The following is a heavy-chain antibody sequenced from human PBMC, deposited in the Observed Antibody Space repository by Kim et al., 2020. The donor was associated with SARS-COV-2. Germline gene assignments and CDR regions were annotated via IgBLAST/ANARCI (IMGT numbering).Heavy chain of an antibody. J-gene: IGHJ3*02. CDR2: ISWNSGSM. D-gene: IGHD3-22*01. CDR3: AKDRNYYDSSGGAFDI. V-gene: IGHV3-9*01. Sequence: GGSLRLSCAASGFTFDDYAMHWVRQAPGKGLEWVSGISWNSGSMGYADSVKGRFTISRDNAKNSLYLQMNSLRAEDTALYYCAKDRNYYDSSGGAFDIWGQGTMVTVSS. CDR1: GFTFDDYA.